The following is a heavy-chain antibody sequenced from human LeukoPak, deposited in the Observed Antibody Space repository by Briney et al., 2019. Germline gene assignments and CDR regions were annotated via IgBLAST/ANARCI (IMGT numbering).Heavy chain of an antibody. CDR3: ARSGDTAMVTARSPENWFDP. D-gene: IGHD5-18*01. Sequence: PSETLSLTCTVSGGSISSGDYYWSWIRQPPGKGLEWIGYTYYSGSTYYNPSLKSRATISVDTSKNQFSLKLSSVTAADTAVYYCARSGDTAMVTARSPENWFDPWGQGTLVTVSS. CDR2: TYYSGST. V-gene: IGHV4-30-4*02. J-gene: IGHJ5*02. CDR1: GGSISSGDYY.